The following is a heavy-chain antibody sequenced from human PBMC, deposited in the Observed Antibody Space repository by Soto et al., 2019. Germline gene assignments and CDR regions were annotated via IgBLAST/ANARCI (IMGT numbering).Heavy chain of an antibody. Sequence: EVQLLESGGGLVQPGGSLRLSCEASGFTFSTYAMSWVRQAPGKGMEWVSTIDNRGGITYYADSVKGPFTISRYNSKDYLELKMNSPKAEDTGVYYCAKGGYNYVLLFDCWGQGTLVTVSS. D-gene: IGHD5-18*01. CDR2: IDNRGGIT. J-gene: IGHJ4*02. V-gene: IGHV3-23*05. CDR1: GFTFSTYA. CDR3: AKGGYNYVLLFDC.